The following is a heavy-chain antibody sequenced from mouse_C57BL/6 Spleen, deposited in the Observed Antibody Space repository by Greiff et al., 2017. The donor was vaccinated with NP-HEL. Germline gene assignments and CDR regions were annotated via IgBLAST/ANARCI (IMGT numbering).Heavy chain of an antibody. CDR2: IDPETGGT. V-gene: IGHV1-15*01. CDR3: TGGTGTWFAY. CDR1: GYTFTDYE. J-gene: IGHJ3*01. D-gene: IGHD4-1*01. Sequence: VQLVESGAELVRPGASVTLSCKASGYTFTDYEMHWVKQTPVHGLEWIGAIDPETGGTAYNQKFKGKAILTADKSSSTAYMELRSLTSEDSAVYYCTGGTGTWFAYWGQGTLVTVSA.